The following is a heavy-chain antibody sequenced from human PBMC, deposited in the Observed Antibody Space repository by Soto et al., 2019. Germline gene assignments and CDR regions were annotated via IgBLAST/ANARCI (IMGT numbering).Heavy chain of an antibody. CDR1: GFTFSSYA. CDR2: ISYDGSSK. Sequence: QVQLVESGGGVVQPGRSLRLSCAASGFTFSSYAMHWVRQAPGKGLEWVAVISYDGSSKYYADSVRGRFTISRDNSKNTLYLQMNSLRAEDTAVYYCARDSQSGWLYSSGLDYWGQGTLVTVSS. V-gene: IGHV3-30-3*01. D-gene: IGHD6-19*01. J-gene: IGHJ4*02. CDR3: ARDSQSGWLYSSGLDY.